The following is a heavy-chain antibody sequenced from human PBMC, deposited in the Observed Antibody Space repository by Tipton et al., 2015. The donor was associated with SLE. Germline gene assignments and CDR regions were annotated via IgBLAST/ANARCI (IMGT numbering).Heavy chain of an antibody. Sequence: SLRLSCAASGFTFSSYWMSWVRQAPGKGLEWVSVISGGGSTYYADSVKGRFTISRDNSKNTLYLQMNSLRAEDTAVYYCARGGGSYYDHAFDIWGQGTMVTVSS. D-gene: IGHD1-26*01. CDR1: GFTFSSYW. V-gene: IGHV3-53*01. CDR2: ISGGGST. CDR3: ARGGGSYYDHAFDI. J-gene: IGHJ3*02.